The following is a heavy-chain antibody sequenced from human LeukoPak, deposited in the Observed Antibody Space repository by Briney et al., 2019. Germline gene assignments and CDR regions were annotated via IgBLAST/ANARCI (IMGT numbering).Heavy chain of an antibody. CDR3: ARQVVAVAGTGYLDY. CDR2: IYYSGST. Sequence: SETLSLSCTVSGGSIMSSSYYWGWIRQPPGKGLEWIGSIYYSGSTYYNASLKSRGTISVDTSKNQFSLKLNSVTAADTAVYFCARQVVAVAGTGYLDYWGQGTLVTVSS. J-gene: IGHJ4*02. CDR1: GGSIMSSSYY. D-gene: IGHD6-19*01. V-gene: IGHV4-39*01.